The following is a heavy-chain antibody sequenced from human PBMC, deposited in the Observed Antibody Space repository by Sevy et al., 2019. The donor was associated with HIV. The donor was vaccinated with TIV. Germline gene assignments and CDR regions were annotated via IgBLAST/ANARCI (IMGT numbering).Heavy chain of an antibody. V-gene: IGHV1-2*06. J-gene: IGHJ6*02. CDR3: ARSQERGYYYYYYGIDV. D-gene: IGHD5-12*01. Sequence: ASMKVSCKASGYTFTGYYMHWVRQAPGQGLEWMGRINPNSGGTNYAQKFQGRVTMTRDTSISTAYMELSRLRSDDTAVYYCARSQERGYYYYYYGIDVWGQGTTVTVSS. CDR2: INPNSGGT. CDR1: GYTFTGYY.